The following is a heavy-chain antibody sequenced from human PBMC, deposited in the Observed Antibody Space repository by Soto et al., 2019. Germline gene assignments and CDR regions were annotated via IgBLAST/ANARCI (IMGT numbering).Heavy chain of an antibody. V-gene: IGHV2-5*02. CDR2: IYWDDVK. J-gene: IGHJ4*02. Sequence: QITLKESGPTLVKPTQTLTLTCTLSGFSLSTSGVGVGWIRQSPGKALEWLAVIYWDDVKHYSPSLERRLTITKDTSESEVVLTMTNMDPVDTATYYCVRKGSGDYALDYWGQGILVTVSS. CDR3: VRKGSGDYALDY. D-gene: IGHD4-17*01. CDR1: GFSLSTSGVG.